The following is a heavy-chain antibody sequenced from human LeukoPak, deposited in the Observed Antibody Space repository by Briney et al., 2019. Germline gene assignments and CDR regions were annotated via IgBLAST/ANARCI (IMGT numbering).Heavy chain of an antibody. V-gene: IGHV4-39*01. CDR3: ARHRVYDPYYFDY. CDR1: RGFLSSSSYY. J-gene: IGHJ4*02. CDR2: IYYSGST. Sequence: SETLSLTCTVSRGFLSSSSYYWGWIRQPPGKGLEWIGSIYYSGSTYYNPSLKSRVTISVDTSKNQFSLKLSSVTAADTSVYYCARHRVYDPYYFDYWGQGTLVTVSS. D-gene: IGHD2/OR15-2a*01.